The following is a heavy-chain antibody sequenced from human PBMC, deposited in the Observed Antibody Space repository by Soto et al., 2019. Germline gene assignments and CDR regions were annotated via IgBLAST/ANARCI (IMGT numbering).Heavy chain of an antibody. Sequence: GGSLRFSCAASGFKFEDYAMHLVRQVPGKGLEWVSGFRTGGDDGTTYYADSVKGRFTIYRDNSNNTLFLQMNSLRAEDTAIYYCAKKVNSGPGSQYFHYWRKGTPVTVSS. CDR3: AKKVNSGPGSQYFHY. D-gene: IGHD3-10*01. V-gene: IGHV3-23*01. CDR1: GFKFEDYA. CDR2: FRTGGDDGTT. J-gene: IGHJ1*01.